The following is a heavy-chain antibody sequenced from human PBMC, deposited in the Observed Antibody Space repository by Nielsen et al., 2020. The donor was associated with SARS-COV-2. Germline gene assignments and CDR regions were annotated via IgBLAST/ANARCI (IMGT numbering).Heavy chain of an antibody. CDR2: IYYSGST. CDR1: GGSISSSSYY. CDR3: ARYNWSDGGFYP. Sequence: SEALSLTCTVSGGSISSSSYYWGWIRQPPGKGLEWIGSIYYSGSTYYNPSLESRVTISVDTSKNQVSLRLSSVTAADTAVYFCARYNWSDGGFYPWGQGTLVTVSS. V-gene: IGHV4-39*07. J-gene: IGHJ5*02. D-gene: IGHD1-1*01.